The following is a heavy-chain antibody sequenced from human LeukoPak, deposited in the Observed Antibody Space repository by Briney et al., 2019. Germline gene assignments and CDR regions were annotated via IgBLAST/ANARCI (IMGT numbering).Heavy chain of an antibody. Sequence: GGSLRLSCAASGFTFSSYAMHWVRQPPGKGLEWVAVISYDGSNKYYADSVKGRFTISRDNSKNTLYLQMNSLRAEDTAVYYCAKEVAVGAPYYFDYWGQGTLVTVSS. J-gene: IGHJ4*02. CDR3: AKEVAVGAPYYFDY. CDR2: ISYDGSNK. CDR1: GFTFSSYA. D-gene: IGHD1-26*01. V-gene: IGHV3-30-3*01.